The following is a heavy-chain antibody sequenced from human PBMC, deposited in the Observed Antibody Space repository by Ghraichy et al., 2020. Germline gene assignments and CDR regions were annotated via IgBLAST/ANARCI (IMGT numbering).Heavy chain of an antibody. CDR2: MSYDRSDNE. J-gene: IGHJ6*02. CDR3: AKDRVGDTAINYNDYGLDV. CDR1: GFTFSDYA. Sequence: GGSLRLSCVASGFTFSDYAIHWVRQAPGKGLEWVALMSYDRSDNEYYAESVGGRFTISRDNSKNTLYLRMNSLRPEDTAVYYCAKDRVGDTAINYNDYGLDVWGQGTTVIVSS. D-gene: IGHD5-18*01. V-gene: IGHV3-30*18.